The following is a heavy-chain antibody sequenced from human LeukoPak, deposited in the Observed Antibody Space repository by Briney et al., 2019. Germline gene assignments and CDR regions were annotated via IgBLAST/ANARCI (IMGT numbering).Heavy chain of an antibody. Sequence: ASVKVSCKASGYTFTSYYMHWVRQAPGQGLEWMGIINPSGGSTSYAQKFQGRVTMTRDTSTSTVYMKLSSLRSEDTAVYYCARASKAIVVVVAAMYNWFDPWGQGTLVTVSS. CDR3: ARASKAIVVVVAAMYNWFDP. CDR1: GYTFTSYY. J-gene: IGHJ5*02. V-gene: IGHV1-46*01. D-gene: IGHD2-15*01. CDR2: INPSGGST.